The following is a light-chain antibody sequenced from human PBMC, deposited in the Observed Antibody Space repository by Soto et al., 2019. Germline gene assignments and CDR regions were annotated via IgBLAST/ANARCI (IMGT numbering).Light chain of an antibody. V-gene: IGKV3-20*01. CDR3: QQYGGSPRT. J-gene: IGKJ1*01. CDR2: DAS. CDR1: QSVSSSY. Sequence: EIVLTQSPGTLSLSSGERATLSCRASQSVSSSYLAWYQQKPGQAPRLLIYDASNRATGIPARFSGSGSGTDFTLTISSLEPEDFAVYYCQQYGGSPRTFGQGTKVDIK.